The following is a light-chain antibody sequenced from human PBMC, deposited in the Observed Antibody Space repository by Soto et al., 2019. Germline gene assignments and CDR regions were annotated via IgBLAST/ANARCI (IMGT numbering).Light chain of an antibody. CDR3: LQYDSLPGT. CDR2: DAS. Sequence: DIRLTQSPSTLSASVGDRVTITCRASQSITTWLAWYQQKPGKAPKFLIYDASSFESGVPSRFSGSGSGTEFTLTISSLQPDDFATYYCLQYDSLPGTFGQGTKVEIK. J-gene: IGKJ1*01. CDR1: QSITTW. V-gene: IGKV1-5*01.